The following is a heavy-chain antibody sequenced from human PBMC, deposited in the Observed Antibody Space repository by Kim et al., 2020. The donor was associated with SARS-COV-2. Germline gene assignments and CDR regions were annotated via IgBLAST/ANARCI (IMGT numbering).Heavy chain of an antibody. CDR1: GFTFSSYA. D-gene: IGHD6-13*01. J-gene: IGHJ6*03. Sequence: GGSLRLSCAASGFTFSSYAMSWVRQAPGKWLEWVSAISGSGGSTYYADSVKGRFTISRDNSKNTLYLQMNSLRAEDTAVYYCAKDGSSSSWYYYYYMDVWGKGPTVIVSS. CDR2: ISGSGGST. CDR3: AKDGSSSSWYYYYYMDV. V-gene: IGHV3-23*01.